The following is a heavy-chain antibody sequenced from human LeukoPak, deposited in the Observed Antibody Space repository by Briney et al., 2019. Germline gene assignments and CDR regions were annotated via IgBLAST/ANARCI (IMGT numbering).Heavy chain of an antibody. D-gene: IGHD6-25*01. CDR2: IQNDGTKK. V-gene: IGHV3-30*02. Sequence: GSLRLSFAASGFRFSSYGMNWVRQAPGNGLEWVSFIQNDGTKKCYADFVKGRFTISRENSVNTLYLQMDSLRPEDTAVYYCAKDAATHGWFDPWGQGTLVTVSS. CDR1: GFRFSSYG. J-gene: IGHJ5*02. CDR3: AKDAATHGWFDP.